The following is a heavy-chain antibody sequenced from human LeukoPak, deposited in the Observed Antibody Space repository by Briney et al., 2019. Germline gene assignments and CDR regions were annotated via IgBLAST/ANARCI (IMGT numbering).Heavy chain of an antibody. D-gene: IGHD1-26*01. J-gene: IGHJ4*02. Sequence: GGSLRLSCSASGFTFSNYAMHWVRQAPGKRLDYVSAITNNGDTTYYADSVKGRFTISRDNSKNTVYLQMNSLRAEDTAVYYCARDFFSGSYYYFDYWGQGTLVTVSS. V-gene: IGHV3-64*04. CDR2: ITNNGDTT. CDR3: ARDFFSGSYYYFDY. CDR1: GFTFSNYA.